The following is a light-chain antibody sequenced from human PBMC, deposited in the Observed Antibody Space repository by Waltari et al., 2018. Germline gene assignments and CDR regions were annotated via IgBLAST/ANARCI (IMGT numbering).Light chain of an antibody. J-gene: IGLJ2*01. V-gene: IGLV2-23*02. CDR1: SNDVGKYNL. CDR2: EVT. CDR3: CSYGGSCDPYLG. Sequence: QSALTQPASVSGSPGQSITISCIGTSNDVGKYNLVSWYQQHPGKVPKLIIYEVTKRPSGISNRFSGSKSGSTSSLTISGLQAEDEADYYCCSYGGSCDPYLGFGGGTKLTVL.